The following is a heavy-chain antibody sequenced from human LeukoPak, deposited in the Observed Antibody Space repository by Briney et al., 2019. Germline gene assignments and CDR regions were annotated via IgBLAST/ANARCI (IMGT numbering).Heavy chain of an antibody. V-gene: IGHV4-39*07. CDR3: ARDGWMAGTRYFDY. D-gene: IGHD6-19*01. CDR2: IYYSGST. CDR1: GGSISSSSYY. J-gene: IGHJ4*02. Sequence: SETLSLTCTVSGGSISSSSYYWGWIRQPPGKGLEWIGSIYYSGSTYYNPSLKSRVTISVDTSKNQFSLKLSSVTAADTAVYYCARDGWMAGTRYFDYWGQGTLVTVSS.